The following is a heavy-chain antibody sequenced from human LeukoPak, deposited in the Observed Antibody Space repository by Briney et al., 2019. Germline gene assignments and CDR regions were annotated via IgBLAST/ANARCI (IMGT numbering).Heavy chain of an antibody. CDR1: GFTFSGYN. Sequence: GGSLRLSCAASGFTFSGYNINWVRQAPGKGLEWISYISTTGTTMYYADSVKGRFSISRDNSKNTLYLQMDSLRGEDTAVYYCAKDFRIGYSAHFDYWGQGALVTVSS. D-gene: IGHD2-21*01. CDR3: AKDFRIGYSAHFDY. J-gene: IGHJ4*02. V-gene: IGHV3-48*01. CDR2: ISTTGTTM.